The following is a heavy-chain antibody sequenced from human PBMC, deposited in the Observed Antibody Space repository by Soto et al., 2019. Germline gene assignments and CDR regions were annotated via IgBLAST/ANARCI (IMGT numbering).Heavy chain of an antibody. CDR1: GGSISSYY. D-gene: IGHD6-13*01. CDR2: ISTTETT. Sequence: QVQLQESGPGLVKPSETLSLTCTVSGGSISSYYWSWIRQPAGKGLEWIGRISTTETTNYNPSLKSRVSMSLDTSKSQVSLKLSYVTAADAAVYYCAGNIAAAGRRYYRIDVWGQGTTVTVSS. J-gene: IGHJ6*02. CDR3: AGNIAAAGRRYYRIDV. V-gene: IGHV4-4*07.